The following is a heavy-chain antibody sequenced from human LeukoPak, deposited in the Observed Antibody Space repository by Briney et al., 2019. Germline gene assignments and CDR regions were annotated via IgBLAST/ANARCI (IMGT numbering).Heavy chain of an antibody. Sequence: GASVKVSCKASGYTFTSYAMHWVRQAPGQRLEWVGWINAGNGNTKYSQKFQGRVTITRDTSASTAYMELSSLRSEDTAVYYCARGTYDSSGYYYYFDYWGQGTLVTVSS. D-gene: IGHD3-22*01. CDR2: INAGNGNT. CDR3: ARGTYDSSGYYYYFDY. J-gene: IGHJ4*02. CDR1: GYTFTSYA. V-gene: IGHV1-3*01.